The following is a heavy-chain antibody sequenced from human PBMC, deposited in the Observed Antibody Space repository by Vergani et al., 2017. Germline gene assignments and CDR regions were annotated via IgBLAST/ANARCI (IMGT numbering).Heavy chain of an antibody. CDR3: ARQHSLQLLASFDY. CDR1: GGSISSGSYY. Sequence: QVQLQESGPGLVKPSQTLSLTCTVSGGSISSGSYYWGWIRQPPGKGLEWIGSIYYSGSTYYNPSLKSRVTISVDTSKNQFSLKLSSVTAADTAVYYCARQHSLQLLASFDYWGQGTLVTVSS. D-gene: IGHD5-18*01. J-gene: IGHJ4*02. CDR2: IYYSGST. V-gene: IGHV4-39*01.